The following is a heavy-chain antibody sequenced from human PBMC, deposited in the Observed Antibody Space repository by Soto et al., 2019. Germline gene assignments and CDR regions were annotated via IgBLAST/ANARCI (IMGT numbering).Heavy chain of an antibody. Sequence: TWGSMGLWWGASEGSFSEYYVRWISKAPGKWMEWLADISTINSFTNYADSVKGRFTISRVNAKNSLYLQMISLRAEGTAAYYCAGGGIFPVYYLSYRGRGTLVTASS. CDR2: ISTINSFT. D-gene: IGHD3-9*01. CDR3: AGGGIFPVYYLSY. J-gene: IGHJ4*02. CDR1: EGSFSEYY. V-gene: IGHV3-11*03.